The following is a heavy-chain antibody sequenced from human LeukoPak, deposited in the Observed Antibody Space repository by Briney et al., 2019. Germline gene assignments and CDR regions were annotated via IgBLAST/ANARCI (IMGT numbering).Heavy chain of an antibody. Sequence: SETLSLTCDVYGGSFSDYYWSWIRQTPGKGLEWIGDINHSGNTNYNPSLKTRVTISADSSKSQFSLKLNSVTAADTGLYYCARAATSTVVVIRNSYFDPWGQGTLVTVSS. CDR3: ARAATSTVVVIRNSYFDP. CDR2: INHSGNT. D-gene: IGHD5-18*01. CDR1: GGSFSDYY. J-gene: IGHJ5*02. V-gene: IGHV4-34*01.